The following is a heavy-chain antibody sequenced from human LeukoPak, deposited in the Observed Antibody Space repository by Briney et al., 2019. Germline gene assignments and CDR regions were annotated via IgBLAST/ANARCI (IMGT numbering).Heavy chain of an antibody. V-gene: IGHV3-21*01. J-gene: IGHJ4*02. CDR1: GFTFSSYT. CDR3: ARVGPIYGVFDY. D-gene: IGHD3-10*01. CDR2: ISGTSSYI. Sequence: GGSLRLSCGASGFTFSSYTMHWVRRAPGKGLEWVSSISGTSSYIYFSDSVKGRFTISRDNAKNSLYLQMNSLRAEDTAIYYCARVGPIYGVFDYWGQGALVTVSS.